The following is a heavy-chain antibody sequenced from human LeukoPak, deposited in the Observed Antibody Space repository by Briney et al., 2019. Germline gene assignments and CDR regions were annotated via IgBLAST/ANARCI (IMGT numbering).Heavy chain of an antibody. CDR1: GGSISSDNYY. CDR2: IYYSGST. J-gene: IGHJ4*02. Sequence: SQTLSLTCTVSGGSISSDNYYWSWHPQTPGKGLQWLGYIYYSGSTYSTQPLRSRSKISVDTSKNQFSRKLSSVTAADTAIYYCATANRDAYNSPGKFDNWGQGGLVTVSS. CDR3: ATANRDAYNSPGKFDN. D-gene: IGHD5-24*01. V-gene: IGHV4-30-4*01.